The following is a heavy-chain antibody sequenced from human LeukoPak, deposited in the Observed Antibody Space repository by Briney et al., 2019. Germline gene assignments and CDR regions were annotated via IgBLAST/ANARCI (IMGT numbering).Heavy chain of an antibody. Sequence: SETLSLTCAVYGGSFSGYYWSWIRQPPGKGLEWIGEINHSGSTNYNPSLKSRVTISLDTSKNQFSLKLSSVTAADTAVYYCARAKKYCSGGSCSYYFDYWGQGTLVTVSS. V-gene: IGHV4-34*01. CDR2: INHSGST. CDR1: GGSFSGYY. D-gene: IGHD2-15*01. CDR3: ARAKKYCSGGSCSYYFDY. J-gene: IGHJ4*02.